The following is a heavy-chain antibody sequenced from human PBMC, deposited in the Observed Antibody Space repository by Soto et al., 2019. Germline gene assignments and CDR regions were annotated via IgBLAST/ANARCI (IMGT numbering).Heavy chain of an antibody. CDR3: AREWSAFDY. Sequence: SETLSLTCTVSVASITSYKWSWIRQSPGKGLEWIANMYSSGSFDYNPSLKSRVTMSADTSKNEYFLKLSSATAADTAVYYCAREWSAFDYWGQGILVTVSS. V-gene: IGHV4-59*01. J-gene: IGHJ4*02. D-gene: IGHD2-15*01. CDR1: VASITSYK. CDR2: MYSSGSF.